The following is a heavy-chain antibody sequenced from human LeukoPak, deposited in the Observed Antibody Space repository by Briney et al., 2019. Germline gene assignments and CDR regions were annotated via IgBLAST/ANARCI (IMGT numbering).Heavy chain of an antibody. CDR2: INSDGMSA. CDR3: VRDSNFKIDY. V-gene: IGHV3-74*01. CDR1: RFTLTTYA. Sequence: GGSLRLSCAASRFTLTTYAMYRVRHAPGKGLVWVSRINSDGMSARYADYVKGRSTISRDNAKNTLYLQMNSLRADDTAIYYCVRDSNFKIDYWGQGTLVTVSS. D-gene: IGHD5-24*01. J-gene: IGHJ4*02.